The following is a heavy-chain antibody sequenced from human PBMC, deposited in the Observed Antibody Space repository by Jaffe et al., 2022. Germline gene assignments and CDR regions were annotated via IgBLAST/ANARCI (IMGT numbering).Heavy chain of an antibody. CDR2: INTKTGNP. Sequence: QEQLVQSGSELKKPGASVKVSCKASGYSFTGYAINWVRQAPGQGLEWMGWINTKTGNPTYAQGFTGRFVLSLDTSVSTAYLQISSLKAEDTAVYYCAREFFASYTYYYLDVWGKGTTVIVSS. V-gene: IGHV7-4-1*02. CDR3: AREFFASYTYYYLDV. CDR1: GYSFTGYA. D-gene: IGHD1-26*01. J-gene: IGHJ6*03.